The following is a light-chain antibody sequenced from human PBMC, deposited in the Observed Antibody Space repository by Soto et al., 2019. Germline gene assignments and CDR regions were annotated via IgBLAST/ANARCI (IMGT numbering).Light chain of an antibody. V-gene: IGLV2-23*02. CDR1: SSDVGSSNL. Sequence: QSALTQPASVSGSPGQSITFSCTGTSSDVGSSNLVSWYQQHPGEAPNLLIYEVSKRPSGVSNRFSGSKSGNTASLTISGLQAEDEADYYCCSYAGSSTHVFGAGTKLTVL. J-gene: IGLJ1*01. CDR2: EVS. CDR3: CSYAGSSTHV.